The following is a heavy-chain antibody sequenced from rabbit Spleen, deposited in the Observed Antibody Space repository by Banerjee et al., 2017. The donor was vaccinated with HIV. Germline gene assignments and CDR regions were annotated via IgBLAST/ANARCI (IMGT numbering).Heavy chain of an antibody. V-gene: IGHV1S40*01. Sequence: QSLEESGGDLVKPGASLTLTCTASGFSFSSYVMCWVRQAPGKGPEWIACIYAGSSGNTYDTSWAKGRFTISKTSSTTVTLQMTSLTAADTATYFCAREIAGADESFNLWGQGTLVTVS. CDR1: GFSFSSYV. CDR3: AREIAGADESFNL. CDR2: IYAGSSGNT. D-gene: IGHD4-2*01. J-gene: IGHJ4*01.